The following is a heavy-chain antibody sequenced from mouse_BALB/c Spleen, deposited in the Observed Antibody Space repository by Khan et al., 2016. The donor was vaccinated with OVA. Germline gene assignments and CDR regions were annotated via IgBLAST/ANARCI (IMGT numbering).Heavy chain of an antibody. J-gene: IGHJ3*01. CDR1: GFTFTSYY. CDR3: TKSRYGRYAY. D-gene: IGHD2-1*01. CDR2: FNPSNGDT. V-gene: IGHV1S81*02. Sequence: QIQLVQSGAELVKPGASVKLSCKASGFTFTSYYMYWVKQRPGQGLEWIGEFNPSNGDTNFNEKFKSKATLTVDRSSSTAYMQLSSLTSEDSAVYYCTKSRYGRYAYWGQGTLVTVAA.